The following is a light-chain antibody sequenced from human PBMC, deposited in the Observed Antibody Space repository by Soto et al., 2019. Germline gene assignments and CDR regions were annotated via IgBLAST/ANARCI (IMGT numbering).Light chain of an antibody. J-gene: IGLJ3*02. CDR2: VNSDGSH. Sequence: QSVLTQSPSASASLGASVKLTCTLSSGHSSYDIAWHQQQPEKGPRYLMIVNSDGSHSKGDGIPDRFSGSSSGAERYLISSSLQSEDEADYYCQTWGSGIRVFGGGTKLTVL. V-gene: IGLV4-69*01. CDR3: QTWGSGIRV. CDR1: SGHSSYD.